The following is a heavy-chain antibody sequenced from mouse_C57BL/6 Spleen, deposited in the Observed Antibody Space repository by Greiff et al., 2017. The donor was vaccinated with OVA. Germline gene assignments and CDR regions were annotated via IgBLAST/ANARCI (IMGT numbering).Heavy chain of an antibody. V-gene: IGHV1-69*01. J-gene: IGHJ3*01. Sequence: QVQLQQPGAELVMPGASVKLSCKASGYTFTSYWMHWVKQRPGQGLEWIGEIDPSDSYTNYNQKFKGKATLTVDTSSSTAYMQLSSLTSEDSAVYYCARSYYGNGFAYWGQGTLVTVSA. D-gene: IGHD2-10*01. CDR2: IDPSDSYT. CDR1: GYTFTSYW. CDR3: ARSYYGNGFAY.